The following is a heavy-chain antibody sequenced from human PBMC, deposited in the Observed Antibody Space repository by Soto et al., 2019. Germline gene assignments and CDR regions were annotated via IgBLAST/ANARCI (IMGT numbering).Heavy chain of an antibody. D-gene: IGHD1-26*01. Sequence: ESGGGVVPPGRSLRLSCAASGFTFSNHGMHWVRQAPGKGLEWVARIYYDGSHEYYADSVKGRFAISRDSSKNTLYLQMNSLRAEDTAVYYCARGSGSGIFYQLDYWGQGTLVTVSS. CDR3: ARGSGSGIFYQLDY. CDR1: GFTFSNHG. V-gene: IGHV3-33*01. CDR2: IYYDGSHE. J-gene: IGHJ4*02.